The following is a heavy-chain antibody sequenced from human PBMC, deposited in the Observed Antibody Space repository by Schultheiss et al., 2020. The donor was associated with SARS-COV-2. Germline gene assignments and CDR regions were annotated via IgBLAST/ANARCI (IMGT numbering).Heavy chain of an antibody. D-gene: IGHD4-17*01. CDR1: GYTFTSYG. V-gene: IGHV1-18*01. CDR2: ISAYNGNT. Sequence: SVKVSCKASGYTFTSYGISWVRQAPGQGLEWMGWISAYNGNTNYAQKLQGRVTMTTDTSTSTAYMELRSLRSDDTAVYYCARVGVTTLYYYGMDVWGQGTTVTVSS. CDR3: ARVGVTTLYYYGMDV. J-gene: IGHJ6*02.